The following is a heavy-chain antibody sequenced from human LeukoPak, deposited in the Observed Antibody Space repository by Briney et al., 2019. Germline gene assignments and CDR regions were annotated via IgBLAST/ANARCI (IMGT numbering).Heavy chain of an antibody. Sequence: GGSLRLSCTASGFTFGDYAMSWFRQAPGKGLEWVGFIRSKAYGGTTEYAASVKGRFTISRDDSKSIAYLQMNSLKTEDTAVYYCTSQNYYDSSGPTWGQGTLVIVSS. CDR2: IRSKAYGGTT. CDR1: GFTFGDYA. CDR3: TSQNYYDSSGPT. V-gene: IGHV3-49*03. D-gene: IGHD3-22*01. J-gene: IGHJ4*02.